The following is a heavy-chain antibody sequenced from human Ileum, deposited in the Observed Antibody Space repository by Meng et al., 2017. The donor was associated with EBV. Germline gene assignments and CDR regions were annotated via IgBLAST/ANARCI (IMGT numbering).Heavy chain of an antibody. CDR2: IYHSGIT. Sequence: QVLLQASGPGLVKPSGTLSLTCAVSGGSISSSNWWSWVHQPPGKGLEWIGKIYHSGITIYNPSLKSRVTMSVDNSKNQFSLKLNSMTAADTAVYYCARDPTGGEDHQRVWGQGTLVTVSS. V-gene: IGHV4-4*02. CDR1: GGSISSSNW. CDR3: ARDPTGGEDHQRV. D-gene: IGHD1-14*01. J-gene: IGHJ4*02.